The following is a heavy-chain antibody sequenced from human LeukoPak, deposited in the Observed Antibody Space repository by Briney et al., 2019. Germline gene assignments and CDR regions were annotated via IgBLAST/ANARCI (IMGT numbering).Heavy chain of an antibody. CDR2: IYNGRNT. CDR1: GASPRDKY. Sequence: SETLSLTRSASGASPRDKYWSWIRQSPGRTLGWIGHIYNGRNTKYNPSLTSRVTISVDTSKNQFSLSLTSVTAADTAMYYCAQTTGWPGFDFWGPGALVTVSS. V-gene: IGHV4-59*08. D-gene: IGHD6-19*01. CDR3: AQTTGWPGFDF. J-gene: IGHJ4*02.